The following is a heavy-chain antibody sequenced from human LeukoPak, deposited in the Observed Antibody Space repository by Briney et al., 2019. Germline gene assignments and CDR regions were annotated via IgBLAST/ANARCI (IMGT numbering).Heavy chain of an antibody. Sequence: GGSLRLSCAASGFTFSSYWMHWVRQAPGKGLVWVSRINSDGSSTSYADSVKGRFTISRDNSKNTLYLQMNSLRAEDTAVYYCAIQEGDDAFDIWGQGTMVTVSS. J-gene: IGHJ3*02. V-gene: IGHV3-74*01. CDR2: INSDGSST. CDR3: AIQEGDDAFDI. D-gene: IGHD1-26*01. CDR1: GFTFSSYW.